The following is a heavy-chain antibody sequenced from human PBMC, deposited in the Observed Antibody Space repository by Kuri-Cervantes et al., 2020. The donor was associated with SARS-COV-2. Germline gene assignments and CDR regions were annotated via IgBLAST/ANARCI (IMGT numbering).Heavy chain of an antibody. V-gene: IGHV1-18*04. D-gene: IGHD3-3*01. Sequence: ASVKVSCKDSGYTFTSYGISWVRQAPGQGLEWMGWISAYNGNTNYAQKLQGRVTMTTDTSTSTAYMELRSLRSDDTAVYYCARVLRFLEWLPQPQYYFDYWGQGTLVTVSS. J-gene: IGHJ4*02. CDR3: ARVLRFLEWLPQPQYYFDY. CDR2: ISAYNGNT. CDR1: GYTFTSYG.